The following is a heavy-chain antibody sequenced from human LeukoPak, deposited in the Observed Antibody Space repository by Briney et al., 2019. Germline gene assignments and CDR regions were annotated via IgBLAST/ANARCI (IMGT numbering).Heavy chain of an antibody. J-gene: IGHJ4*02. CDR1: GYTFTSYG. Sequence: ASAKVSCKASGYTFTSYGISWVRQAPGQGLEWMAWMNPNSGGTSYAQKFQDRVTMTRDTSISTAYMELSRLRFDDTAVYYCARNKEGKSLDYWGQGTLVTVSS. CDR2: MNPNSGGT. V-gene: IGHV1-2*02. CDR3: ARNKEGKSLDY.